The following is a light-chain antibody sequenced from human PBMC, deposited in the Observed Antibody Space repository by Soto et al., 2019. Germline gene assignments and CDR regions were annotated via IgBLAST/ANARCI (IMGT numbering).Light chain of an antibody. J-gene: IGLJ3*02. V-gene: IGLV1-51*02. CDR2: ENN. CDR3: GTWDSSLSAGPWV. CDR1: SSNIGNNY. Sequence: QSVLMQPPSVSAAPGQKVTISCSGSSSNIGNNYVSWYQQLPGTAPKLLIYENNKRPSGIPDRFSGSKSGTSATLGITGLQTGDEADYYCGTWDSSLSAGPWVFGGGTKLTVL.